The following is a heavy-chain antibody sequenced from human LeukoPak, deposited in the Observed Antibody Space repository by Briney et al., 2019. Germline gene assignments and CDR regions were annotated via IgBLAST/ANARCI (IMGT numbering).Heavy chain of an antibody. CDR1: GGSISSSSYY. Sequence: SETLSLTCTVSGGSISSSSYYWGWIRQPPGKGLEWIGSIYYSGSTYYNPSLKGRVTISVDTSKNQFSLKLSSVTAADTAVYYCASIGRYDYVWGSYRRFDYWGQGTLVTVSS. D-gene: IGHD3-16*02. CDR2: IYYSGST. J-gene: IGHJ4*02. V-gene: IGHV4-39*01. CDR3: ASIGRYDYVWGSYRRFDY.